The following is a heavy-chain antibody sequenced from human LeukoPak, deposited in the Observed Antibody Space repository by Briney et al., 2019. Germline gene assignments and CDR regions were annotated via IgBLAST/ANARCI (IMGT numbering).Heavy chain of an antibody. CDR3: ARDEYSNAY. V-gene: IGHV3-7*01. J-gene: IGHJ4*02. CDR2: IKQDGSEK. Sequence: GGSLTLSCAASGFTFSSYWMSWVRQAPGKGLEGVANIKQDGSEKSYVDAVKGRFTISRDNAKNSLYLQMNSLRAEDTAVYYCARDEYSNAYWGQGTLVTVSS. CDR1: GFTFSSYW. D-gene: IGHD4-11*01.